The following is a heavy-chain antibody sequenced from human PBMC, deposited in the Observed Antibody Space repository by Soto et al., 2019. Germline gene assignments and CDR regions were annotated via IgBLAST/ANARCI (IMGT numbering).Heavy chain of an antibody. CDR2: TYYRSKWYN. J-gene: IGHJ4*02. CDR3: ARLIGNSWLEY. V-gene: IGHV6-1*01. Sequence: SQTLSLTCAISGDSVSSSSVTWNWIRQSPSRGLEWLGRTYYRSKWYNDYAESVKSRITINPDTSKNQFSLHLNSVTPEDTAVYYCARLIGNSWLEYWGQGTLVTVSS. D-gene: IGHD6-13*01. CDR1: GDSVSSSSVT.